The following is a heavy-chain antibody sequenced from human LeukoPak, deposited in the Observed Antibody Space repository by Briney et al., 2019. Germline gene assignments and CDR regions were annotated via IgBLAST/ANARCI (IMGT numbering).Heavy chain of an antibody. D-gene: IGHD3-9*01. CDR1: GFTFNNYG. Sequence: GGTLRLSCAASGFTFNNYGMNWVRQAPGKGLEWVSGISGSGGSTYYADSVKGRFTISRDNSKNTMYLQMNSLRAEDTAVYYCAKSDFDWLLFDYWGQGTLVTVSS. V-gene: IGHV3-23*01. CDR2: ISGSGGST. J-gene: IGHJ4*02. CDR3: AKSDFDWLLFDY.